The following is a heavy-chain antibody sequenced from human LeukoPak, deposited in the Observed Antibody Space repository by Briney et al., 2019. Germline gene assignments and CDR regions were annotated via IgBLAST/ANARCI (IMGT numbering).Heavy chain of an antibody. CDR3: ARGRIGEADY. CDR2: ISSRSRTI. J-gene: IGHJ4*02. D-gene: IGHD6-13*01. CDR1: GFTFSSYE. V-gene: IGHV3-48*03. Sequence: PGGSLRLSCAASGFTFSSYEMNWVRQAPGKGLEWVSYISSRSRTIYYADSVKGRFTISRDNSKNTLYLQMNSLRAEDTAVYYCARGRIGEADYWGQGTLVAVSS.